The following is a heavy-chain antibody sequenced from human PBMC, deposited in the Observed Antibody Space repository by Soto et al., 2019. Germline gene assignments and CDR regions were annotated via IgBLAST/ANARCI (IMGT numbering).Heavy chain of an antibody. J-gene: IGHJ6*02. CDR1: GFTFSSYW. CDR2: IKQDGSEK. D-gene: IGHD3-10*01. CDR3: AKDAITMVRGVISYYGMDV. V-gene: IGHV3-7*05. Sequence: LRLSCAASGFTFSSYWMSWVRQAPGKGLEWVANIKQDGSEKYYVDSVKGRFTISRDNAKNSLYLQMNSLRAEDAALYYCAKDAITMVRGVISYYGMDVWGQGTTVTVSS.